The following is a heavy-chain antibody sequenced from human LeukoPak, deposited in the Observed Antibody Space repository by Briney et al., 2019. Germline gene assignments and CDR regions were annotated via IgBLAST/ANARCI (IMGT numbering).Heavy chain of an antibody. CDR3: ARAISGWYPDY. D-gene: IGHD6-19*01. Sequence: SETLSLTCAVYGGSFSGYYWSWIRQPPGKGLEWIGEINHSGSTNYNPSLKSRVTISVDTSKNQFSLKLSSVTAADTAVYYCARAISGWYPDYWGQGTLVTVSS. V-gene: IGHV4-34*01. J-gene: IGHJ4*02. CDR1: GGSFSGYY. CDR2: INHSGST.